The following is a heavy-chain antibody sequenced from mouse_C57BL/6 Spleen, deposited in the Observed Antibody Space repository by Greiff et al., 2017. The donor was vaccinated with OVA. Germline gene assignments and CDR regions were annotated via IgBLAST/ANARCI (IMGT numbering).Heavy chain of an antibody. J-gene: IGHJ4*01. CDR2: IHPNSGST. Sequence: VQLQQSGAELVKPGASVKLSCKASGYTFTSYWMHWVKQRPGQGLEWIGMIHPNSGSTNYNEKFTSKATLTVDKSSSTAYMQLSSLTSEDSAVYCGARAGLHQGGAMDYWGQGTSVTVSS. D-gene: IGHD2-2*01. V-gene: IGHV1-64*01. CDR3: ARAGLHQGGAMDY. CDR1: GYTFTSYW.